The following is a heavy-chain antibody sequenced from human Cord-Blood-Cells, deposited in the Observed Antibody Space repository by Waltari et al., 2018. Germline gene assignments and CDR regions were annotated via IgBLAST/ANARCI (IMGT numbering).Heavy chain of an antibody. CDR2: ISGSGGST. J-gene: IGHJ4*02. CDR3: AKGPAEWFGGDY. Sequence: EVQLLESGGGLVHPGESLRLSCAASVFTFISYAMSWVRQAPGKGLEWGSAISGSGGSTYYADSVKGRFTISRDNSKNTLYLQMNSLRAEDTAVYYCAKGPAEWFGGDYWGQGTLVTVSS. D-gene: IGHD3-10*01. CDR1: VFTFISYA. V-gene: IGHV3-23*01.